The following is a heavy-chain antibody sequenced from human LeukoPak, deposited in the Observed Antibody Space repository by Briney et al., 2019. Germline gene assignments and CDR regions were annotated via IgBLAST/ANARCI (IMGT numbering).Heavy chain of an antibody. CDR1: GFTVSSGY. V-gene: IGHV3-53*01. D-gene: IGHD6-19*01. J-gene: IGHJ4*02. Sequence: TGGSLRLSCAASGFTVSSGYMSWVRQAPGKGLEWVSIIYSGGSANYADSVKGRFTISRDNSKNTLYLQMKSLRAEDTAVYYCATSRQWLVRYFDYWGQGTLATVSS. CDR2: IYSGGSA. CDR3: ATSRQWLVRYFDY.